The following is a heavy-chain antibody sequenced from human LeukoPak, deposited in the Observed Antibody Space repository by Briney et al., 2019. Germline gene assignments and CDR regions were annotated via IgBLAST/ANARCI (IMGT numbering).Heavy chain of an antibody. CDR3: ARHERRRDGYNFDT. V-gene: IGHV4-59*08. Sequence: PSETLSLTCTVSGASISSSYWSWVRQPPGKGLEWIAYISYSGGTNHNPSLKSRVTISVDTSKNQVSLNLNSVTAADTAVYYCARHERRRDGYNFDTWGQGTLVTVSS. J-gene: IGHJ4*02. D-gene: IGHD5-24*01. CDR1: GASISSSY. CDR2: ISYSGGT.